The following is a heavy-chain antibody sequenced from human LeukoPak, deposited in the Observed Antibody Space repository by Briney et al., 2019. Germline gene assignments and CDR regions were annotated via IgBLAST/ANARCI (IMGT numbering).Heavy chain of an antibody. CDR1: GFTLSDYW. CDR2: MNEDGSDK. V-gene: IGHV3-7*01. Sequence: PGGSLRLSCAASGFTLSDYWMSWVRQAPGKGLEWVANMNEDGSDKNYVDSVKGRFTISRDNAKSSLYLQMNSLRAEDTAVYYCARRQYYYYGMDVWGQGTTVTVSS. J-gene: IGHJ6*02. CDR3: ARRQYYYYGMDV.